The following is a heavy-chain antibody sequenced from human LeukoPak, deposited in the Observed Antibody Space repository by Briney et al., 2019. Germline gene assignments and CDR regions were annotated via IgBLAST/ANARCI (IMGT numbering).Heavy chain of an antibody. CDR2: INHSGST. J-gene: IGHJ4*02. CDR3: ARSGGQMAVAGTNYFDY. D-gene: IGHD6-19*01. CDR1: GGSFSGYY. V-gene: IGHV4-34*01. Sequence: SETLPLTCAVYGGSFSGYYWSWIRQPPGKGLEWIGEINHSGSTNYNPSLKSRVTISVDTSKNQFSLKLSSVTAADTAVYYCARSGGQMAVAGTNYFDYWGQGTLVTVSS.